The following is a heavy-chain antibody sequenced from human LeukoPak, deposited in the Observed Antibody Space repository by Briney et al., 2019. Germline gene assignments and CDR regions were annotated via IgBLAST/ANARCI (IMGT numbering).Heavy chain of an antibody. CDR2: IYSGGST. J-gene: IGHJ4*02. Sequence: GGSLRLSCAGSGIIFGSYAMSWVRQAPGKGLEWVSVIYSGGSTYYTDSVKGRFTISRDNSKNTLFLQMNSLRAEDTAVYYCAKDTRLYSGSGSYFLDFWGQGTLVTVSS. D-gene: IGHD3-10*01. V-gene: IGHV3-53*01. CDR3: AKDTRLYSGSGSYFLDF. CDR1: GIIFGSYA.